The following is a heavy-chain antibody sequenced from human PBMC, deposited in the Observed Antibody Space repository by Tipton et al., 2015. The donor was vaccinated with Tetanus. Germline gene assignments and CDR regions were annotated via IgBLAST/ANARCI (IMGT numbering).Heavy chain of an antibody. CDR1: GGSMNSYY. CDR2: IYYTGST. Sequence: GLVKPSETLSLICTVSGGSMNSYYWSWIRQPPGKGLEWIGYIYYTGSTNYNPSLKSGVTISLDTSKNQFSLKLTSVSAADTAVYYCARGGRDAYNNPLGAFDVWGRGTTVTVSS. CDR3: ARGGRDAYNNPLGAFDV. D-gene: IGHD5-24*01. V-gene: IGHV4-59*01. J-gene: IGHJ3*01.